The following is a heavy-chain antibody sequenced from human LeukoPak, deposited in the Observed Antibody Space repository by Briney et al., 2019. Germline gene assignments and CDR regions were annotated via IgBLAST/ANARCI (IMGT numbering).Heavy chain of an antibody. CDR2: IYYSGST. Sequence: PSETLSLTCTFSGGSISSSSYYWGWIRQPPGKGLEWIGSIYYSGSTYYNPSLKSRVSISVDTSKNQFSLRLSSVTAADTAVYYCARGYTFGSGEYFDYWGQGTLVTVSS. J-gene: IGHJ4*02. CDR1: GGSISSSSYY. D-gene: IGHD5-18*01. CDR3: ARGYTFGSGEYFDY. V-gene: IGHV4-39*07.